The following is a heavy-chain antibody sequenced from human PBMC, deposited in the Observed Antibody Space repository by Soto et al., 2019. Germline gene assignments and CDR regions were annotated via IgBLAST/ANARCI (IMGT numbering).Heavy chain of an antibody. CDR1: GFIFTHYY. D-gene: IGHD1-26*01. V-gene: IGHV3-7*04. CDR2: MSPDGSEK. J-gene: IGHJ4*02. Sequence: EVQLVESGGGLVQPGGSLRLSCAASGFIFTHYYMGWVRHAPGKGLEWVANMSPDGSEKFYVDSVKGRFTISRDNAKNSLYLHMNSLRAEDTAVYYCARDPLEWELLLDYWGQGTLVTVSS. CDR3: ARDPLEWELLLDY.